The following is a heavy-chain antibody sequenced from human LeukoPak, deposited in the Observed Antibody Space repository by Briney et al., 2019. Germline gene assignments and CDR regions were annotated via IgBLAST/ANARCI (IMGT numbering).Heavy chain of an antibody. CDR1: GFTFSSYD. Sequence: GGSLRLSCAVSGFTFSSYDMRWVRQATGKSLEWVSAIGTAGDTYYPGSVKGRFTISRENAKNSLYLQMNSLRAGDTAVYYCVRGAGDYYGSSGYDYWGQGTLVTVSS. J-gene: IGHJ4*02. CDR2: IGTAGDT. V-gene: IGHV3-13*01. D-gene: IGHD3-22*01. CDR3: VRGAGDYYGSSGYDY.